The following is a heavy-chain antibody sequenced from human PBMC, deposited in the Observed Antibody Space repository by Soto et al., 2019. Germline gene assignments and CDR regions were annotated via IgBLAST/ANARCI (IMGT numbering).Heavy chain of an antibody. CDR2: ISYSGST. J-gene: IGHJ6*02. V-gene: IGHV4-31*03. CDR3: GRDAVTKRDYYYYGMDV. Sequence: SDTLSLTCTVAGGSSKTSGYYWSWLRQHPEKGLEWIGYISYSGSTDYAPSLKSRVPMSVDTSKHQFSLNLTSVTAADTAVYYCGRDAVTKRDYYYYGMDVWGRGTTVTVSS. CDR1: GGSSKTSGYY. D-gene: IGHD4-4*01.